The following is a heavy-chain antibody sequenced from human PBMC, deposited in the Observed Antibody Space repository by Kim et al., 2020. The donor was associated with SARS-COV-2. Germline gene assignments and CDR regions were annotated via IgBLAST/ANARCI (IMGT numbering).Heavy chain of an antibody. CDR3: ARGLGGSGSHYYYGMDV. J-gene: IGHJ6*02. D-gene: IGHD3-10*01. CDR1: GGSISSGGYY. Sequence: SETLSLTCTVSGGSISSGGYYWSWIRQHPGKGLEWIGYIYYSGSTYYNPSLKSRVTISVDTSKNQFSLKLSSVTAADTAEYYCARGLGGSGSHYYYGMDVWGQGTTVTVSS. V-gene: IGHV4-31*03. CDR2: IYYSGST.